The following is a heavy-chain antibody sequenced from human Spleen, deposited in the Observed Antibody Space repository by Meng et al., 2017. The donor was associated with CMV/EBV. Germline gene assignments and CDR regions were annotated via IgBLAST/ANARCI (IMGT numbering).Heavy chain of an antibody. Sequence: SGFPFSLYAMRWLRQSPGKGLEWVSAISGSGGSTYYADSVKGRFTISRDNSKNTLYLQMNSLRAEDTAVYYCVKEASWSGLGHWAYWGQGALVTVSS. CDR2: ISGSGGST. D-gene: IGHD3-3*01. J-gene: IGHJ4*02. CDR1: GFPFSLYA. CDR3: VKEASWSGLGHWAY. V-gene: IGHV3-23*01.